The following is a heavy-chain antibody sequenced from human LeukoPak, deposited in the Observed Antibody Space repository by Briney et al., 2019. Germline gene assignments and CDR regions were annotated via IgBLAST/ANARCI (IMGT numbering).Heavy chain of an antibody. Sequence: SETLSLTCTVSGGSISSSSYYWGWIRQPPGTGLEWIGSIYYSGSTYYNPSLKSRVTISVDTSKNQFSLKLSSVTAADTAVYYCARESEWELGGGDYWGQGTLVTVSS. CDR3: ARESEWELGGGDY. D-gene: IGHD1-26*01. J-gene: IGHJ4*02. CDR2: IYYSGST. V-gene: IGHV4-39*07. CDR1: GGSISSSSYY.